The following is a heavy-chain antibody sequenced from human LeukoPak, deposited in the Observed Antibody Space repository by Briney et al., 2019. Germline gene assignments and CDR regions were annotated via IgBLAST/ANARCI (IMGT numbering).Heavy chain of an antibody. CDR1: GGTFSSYA. CDR3: ARIFGSGSYDWFDP. J-gene: IGHJ5*02. Sequence: GASVKVSCKASGGTFSSYAISWVRQAPGQGLEWMGGIIPIFGTANYAQKFQGRVTITTDESTSTAYMELSSLRSEDTAVYYCARIFGSGSYDWFDPWGQGTLVTVSS. CDR2: IIPIFGTA. V-gene: IGHV1-69*05. D-gene: IGHD3-10*01.